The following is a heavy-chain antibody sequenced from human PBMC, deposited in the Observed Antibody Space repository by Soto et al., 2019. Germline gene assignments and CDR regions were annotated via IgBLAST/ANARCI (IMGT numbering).Heavy chain of an antibody. Sequence: GASVKVSCKASGYTFTSYDINWVRQATGQGLEWMGWMNPNSGNTGYAQKLQGRVTMTTDTSTSTAYMELRSLRSDDTAVYYCATPGDHSSSWYPDWGFDYWGQGTLVTVSS. V-gene: IGHV1-8*01. D-gene: IGHD6-13*01. J-gene: IGHJ4*02. CDR1: GYTFTSYD. CDR3: ATPGDHSSSWYPDWGFDY. CDR2: MNPNSGNT.